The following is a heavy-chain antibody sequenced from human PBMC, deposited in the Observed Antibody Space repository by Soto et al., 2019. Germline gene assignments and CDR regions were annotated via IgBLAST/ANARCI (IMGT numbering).Heavy chain of an antibody. CDR3: AKKGFDDYVWGSYRYWYFDL. D-gene: IGHD3-16*02. CDR2: ISWNSGSI. Sequence: EVQLLESGGGLVQPGGSLRLSCAASGFTFSSYAMSWVRQAPGKGLEWVSAISWNSGSIGYADSVKGRFTISRDNAKNSLYLQMNSLRAEDTALYYCAKKGFDDYVWGSYRYWYFDLWGRGTLVTVSS. CDR1: GFTFSSYA. J-gene: IGHJ2*01. V-gene: IGHV3-9*01.